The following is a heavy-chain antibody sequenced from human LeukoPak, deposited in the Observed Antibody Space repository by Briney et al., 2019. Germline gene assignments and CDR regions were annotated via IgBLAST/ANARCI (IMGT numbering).Heavy chain of an antibody. Sequence: TXXVSGGSISSYYWSWIRQPPGKXXEWXGYIYYSGSTNYNPSLKSRVTISVDTSKNQFSLKLSSVTAADTAVYYCARGYYDSSGSYYFDYWGQGTLVTVSS. CDR3: ARGYYDSSGSYYFDY. V-gene: IGHV4-59*01. CDR2: IYYSGST. J-gene: IGHJ4*02. D-gene: IGHD3-22*01. CDR1: GGSISSYY.